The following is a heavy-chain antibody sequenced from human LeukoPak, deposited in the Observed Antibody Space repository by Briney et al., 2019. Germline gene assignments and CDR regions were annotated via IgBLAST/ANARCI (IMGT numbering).Heavy chain of an antibody. Sequence: GASVKVSCKVSGYSLTELAIHWVRQAPGKGLEWLGGFDTEDGETIYALKLQGRVTLTEDTSTDTAYMELTSLRSEDTAIYYCAAKGKMEWEVGLHYWGQGTLLSVSS. D-gene: IGHD3-3*01. CDR2: FDTEDGET. J-gene: IGHJ4*02. V-gene: IGHV1-24*01. CDR1: GYSLTELA. CDR3: AAKGKMEWEVGLHY.